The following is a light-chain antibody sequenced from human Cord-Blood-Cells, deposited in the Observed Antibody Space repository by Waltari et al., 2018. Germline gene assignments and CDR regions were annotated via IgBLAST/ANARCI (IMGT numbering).Light chain of an antibody. Sequence: QSALTQPASVSGSPGQSITISCTGTCSDVGSYNLVSWYQQHTGKAPKLMIYEGSKRPSGVSNRFSGSKSGNTASLTISGLQAEDEADYYCCSYAGSSTYVFGTGTKVTVL. V-gene: IGLV2-23*01. CDR3: CSYAGSSTYV. J-gene: IGLJ1*01. CDR1: CSDVGSYNL. CDR2: EGS.